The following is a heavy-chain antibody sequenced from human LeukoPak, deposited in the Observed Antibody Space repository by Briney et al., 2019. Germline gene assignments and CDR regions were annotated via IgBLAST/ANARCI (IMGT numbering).Heavy chain of an antibody. CDR2: IWYDGLDE. CDR1: GFTVSSNY. Sequence: PGGSLRLSCAVSGFTVSSNYMSWVRQAPGKGLEWVALIWYDGLDEYYPDSVKGRFTISRDNSKNTLYLQMNSLRVEDTAVYYCVRDYGDGYTHRGLDHWGQGTLVSVSS. CDR3: VRDYGDGYTHRGLDH. D-gene: IGHD5-24*01. J-gene: IGHJ4*02. V-gene: IGHV3-33*08.